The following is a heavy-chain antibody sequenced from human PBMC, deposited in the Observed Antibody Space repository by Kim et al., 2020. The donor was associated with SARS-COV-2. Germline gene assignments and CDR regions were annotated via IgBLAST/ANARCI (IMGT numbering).Heavy chain of an antibody. V-gene: IGHV3-48*04. D-gene: IGHD1-26*01. Sequence: YYADSVKGRSTISRDTAKNALYLQMNSLRADDTALYYCVRERVGAVDYFDFWGRGTLVTVSS. CDR3: VRERVGAVDYFDF. J-gene: IGHJ4*02.